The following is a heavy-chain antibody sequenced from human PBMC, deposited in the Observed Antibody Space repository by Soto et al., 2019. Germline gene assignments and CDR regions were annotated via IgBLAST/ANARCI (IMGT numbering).Heavy chain of an antibody. CDR1: GGSISSSSYY. V-gene: IGHV4-39*01. D-gene: IGHD3-16*02. Sequence: SETLSLTCTVSGGSISSSSYYWGWIRQPPGKGLEWIGSIYYSGSTYYNPSLKSRVTISVDTSKNQFSLKLSSVTAADTAVYYCARRGDISTEGDSDAFDIWGQGTMVTVSS. J-gene: IGHJ3*02. CDR2: IYYSGST. CDR3: ARRGDISTEGDSDAFDI.